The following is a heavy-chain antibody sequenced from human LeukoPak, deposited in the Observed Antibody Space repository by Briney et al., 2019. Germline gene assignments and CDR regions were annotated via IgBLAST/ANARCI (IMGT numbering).Heavy chain of an antibody. CDR2: INSDGSST. Sequence: GGSLRLSCAASGFTFSSYWMHWVRQAPGKGLVWVSRINSDGSSTSYADSVKGRFTISRDNAKNTLYLQMNSLRAEDTAVYYCAREEGIVGATGPDAFDIWGQGTMVTVSS. CDR3: AREEGIVGATGPDAFDI. D-gene: IGHD1-26*01. CDR1: GFTFSSYW. J-gene: IGHJ3*02. V-gene: IGHV3-74*01.